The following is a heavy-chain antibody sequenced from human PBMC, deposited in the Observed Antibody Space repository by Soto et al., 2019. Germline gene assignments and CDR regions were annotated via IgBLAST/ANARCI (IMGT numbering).Heavy chain of an antibody. D-gene: IGHD3-9*01. CDR2: ISSSSSYT. CDR1: GFTFSDYY. CDR3: ARDRNDILTGYYQDYYYGMDV. Sequence: PXGSLRLSCAAAGFTFSDYYMSWIRQAPGRGLEWVSYISSSSSYTNYADSVKGRFTISRDNAKNSLYLQMNSLRAEDTAVYYCARDRNDILTGYYQDYYYGMDVWGQGTMVTVSS. V-gene: IGHV3-11*06. J-gene: IGHJ6*02.